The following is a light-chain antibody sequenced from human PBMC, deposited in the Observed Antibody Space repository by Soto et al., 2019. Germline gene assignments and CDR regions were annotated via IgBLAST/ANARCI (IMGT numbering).Light chain of an antibody. CDR3: QQYGSSIQT. CDR1: QSISSNF. J-gene: IGKJ1*01. Sequence: EIVLTQSPGTPSLSPVDRATLSCMASQSISSNFLAWYQHKPGQSPRLLIYGGSTRVTGIPDRFSGSGSGTDFTLTISRLEPEDFAVYYCQQYGSSIQTFGQGTKVDIK. V-gene: IGKV3-20*01. CDR2: GGS.